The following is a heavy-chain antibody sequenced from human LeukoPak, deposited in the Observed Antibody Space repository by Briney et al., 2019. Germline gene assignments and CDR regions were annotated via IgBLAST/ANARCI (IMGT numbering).Heavy chain of an antibody. Sequence: SETLSLTCTVSGGYISSSRYYWGWLRQPPGKGLEWIGTVYHSGSTYYNPSLRSRLTISVDTSKTQFSLKLTSVPAADTAEYYCARQEIVLIPAAISSPPLAAVDYWGQGTLVTVSS. CDR2: VYHSGST. CDR3: ARQEIVLIPAAISSPPLAAVDY. CDR1: GGYISSSRYY. V-gene: IGHV4-39*01. J-gene: IGHJ4*02. D-gene: IGHD2-2*01.